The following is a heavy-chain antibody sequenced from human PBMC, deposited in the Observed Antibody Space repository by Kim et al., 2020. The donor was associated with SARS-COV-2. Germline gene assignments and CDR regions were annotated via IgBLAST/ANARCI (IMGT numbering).Heavy chain of an antibody. Sequence: SETLSLTCTVSGGSVASSSYYWGWVRQAPGKFLSCIGSCYDSGTTYSNPSLKSRVAISIDTSRNQFSLQLDSVTAADTAMYYCARPMTTVTPKAFDIWGQGILVTVSS. CDR1: GGSVASSSYY. D-gene: IGHD4-17*01. J-gene: IGHJ3*02. V-gene: IGHV4-39*07. CDR2: CYDSGTT. CDR3: ARPMTTVTPKAFDI.